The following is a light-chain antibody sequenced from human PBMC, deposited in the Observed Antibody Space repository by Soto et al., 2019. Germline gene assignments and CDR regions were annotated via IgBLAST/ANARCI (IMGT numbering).Light chain of an antibody. CDR3: QEYYSWRT. CDR2: AAS. CDR1: QTINSK. J-gene: IGKJ1*01. V-gene: IGKV3-15*01. Sequence: EIVMTQSPTTLSVSPGERATLSCRASQTINSKLAWYQQKPGQAPRLLIYAASTRATGIPARFSGSGSGTVFTLTISSLQYEDFAVYYRQEYYSWRTFGRGTNVDIK.